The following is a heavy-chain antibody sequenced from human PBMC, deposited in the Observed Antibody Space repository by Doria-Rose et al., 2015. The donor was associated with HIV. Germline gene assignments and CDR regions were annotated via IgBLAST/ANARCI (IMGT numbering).Heavy chain of an antibody. CDR2: IFSDDER. Sequence: VLVKPTETLTLTCTVSGVSLSSPGMGVSWIRQPPGKALEWLANIFSDDERSYKTSLKSRLTISRGTSKSQVVLTMTDTDPVDTTTYYCARIKSSRWYHKYYFDFWGQGTLVIVSA. V-gene: IGHV2-26*01. D-gene: IGHD6-13*01. CDR3: ARIKSSRWYHKYYFDF. CDR1: GVSLSSPGMG. J-gene: IGHJ4*02.